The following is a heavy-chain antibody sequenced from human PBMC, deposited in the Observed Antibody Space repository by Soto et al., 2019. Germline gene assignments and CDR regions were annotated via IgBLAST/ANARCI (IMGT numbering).Heavy chain of an antibody. V-gene: IGHV3-23*01. Sequence: PGGSLRLSCAASGFTFSSYAMSWVRQAPGKGLEWVSTISGSDGRTYSTDSVKGRFTISRDNSRNTAYLQMNSLRVEDTAVYYCAKGVSQYTPLALFDYWGRGXPVTVYS. CDR2: ISGSDGRT. CDR1: GFTFSSYA. J-gene: IGHJ4*02. D-gene: IGHD5-18*01. CDR3: AKGVSQYTPLALFDY.